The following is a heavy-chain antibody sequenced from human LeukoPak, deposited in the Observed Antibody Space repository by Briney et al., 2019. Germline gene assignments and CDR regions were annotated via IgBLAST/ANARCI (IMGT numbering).Heavy chain of an antibody. D-gene: IGHD3-22*01. Sequence: SETLSLTCTVSGGSISSGDYYWSWIRQPPGKGLEWIGYIYNSGSTYYNPSLKSRVSISLDTSKDPFSLRLSSVTAADTAVYYCARGGYFDSSGFYYGGNAFNIWGQGTMVTVSS. V-gene: IGHV4-30-4*01. J-gene: IGHJ3*02. CDR1: GGSISSGDYY. CDR2: IYNSGST. CDR3: ARGGYFDSSGFYYGGNAFNI.